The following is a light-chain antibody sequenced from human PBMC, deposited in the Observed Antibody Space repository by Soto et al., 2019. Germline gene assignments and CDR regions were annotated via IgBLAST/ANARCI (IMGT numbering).Light chain of an antibody. CDR1: QSVSSD. V-gene: IGKV3-20*01. Sequence: EILITQSPATLSVSPGERATLSCRASQSVSSDLAWYQQTPGQAPRLLIYGASTRDTGIPDRFSGTGSWTDFTLTISRLEPEDFAVYYCQQYGSSPRTFGQGTKVDIK. CDR2: GAS. CDR3: QQYGSSPRT. J-gene: IGKJ1*01.